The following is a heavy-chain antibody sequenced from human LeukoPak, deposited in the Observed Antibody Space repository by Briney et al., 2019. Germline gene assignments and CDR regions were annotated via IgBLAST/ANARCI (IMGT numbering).Heavy chain of an antibody. J-gene: IGHJ4*02. D-gene: IGHD3-22*01. CDR1: GYTFTSYA. CDR2: INTNTGHP. CDR3: ARLVTYYYDSSGYPQLCHFDY. V-gene: IGHV7-4-1*02. Sequence: GASVNVSCQASGYTFTSYARNGVRQAPGQGLEGMGWINTNTGHPTYAQGFTGRFVFSLDTSVSTAYLQISSLQAEDTAVYYCARLVTYYYDSSGYPQLCHFDYWGQGTLVTVSS.